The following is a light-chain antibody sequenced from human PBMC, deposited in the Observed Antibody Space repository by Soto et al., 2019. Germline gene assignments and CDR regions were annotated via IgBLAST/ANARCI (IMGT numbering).Light chain of an antibody. J-gene: IGKJ3*01. CDR1: QSISSW. V-gene: IGKV1-5*01. Sequence: DIQVTQSPSTLSASVGDRVTITCRASQSISSWLAWYQQKPGKAPKLLIYDASSLESGVPSRFSGSGSGTEFTLTISSLQPDDFATYYSQQYNSYPITFGPGTKVDIK. CDR3: QQYNSYPIT. CDR2: DAS.